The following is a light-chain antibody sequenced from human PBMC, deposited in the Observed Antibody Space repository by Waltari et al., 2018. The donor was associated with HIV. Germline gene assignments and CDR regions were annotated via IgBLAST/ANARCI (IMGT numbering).Light chain of an antibody. CDR2: GAS. CDR3: QNYDSAPVA. Sequence: DIQMSQAPSSLSASVGARVTISCRPSRDISNDLAWYQQKSGEVPKLLIYGASTLRSGVSSRFRGSGSGTEFTLTINGLQPEDVASYYCQNYDSAPVAFGQGTRLEI. J-gene: IGKJ5*01. CDR1: RDISND. V-gene: IGKV1-27*01.